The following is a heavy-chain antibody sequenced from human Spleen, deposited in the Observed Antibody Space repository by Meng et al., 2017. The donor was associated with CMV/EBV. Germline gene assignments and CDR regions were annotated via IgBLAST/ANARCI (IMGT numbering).Heavy chain of an antibody. J-gene: IGHJ6*02. CDR3: ARGASNGMDV. Sequence: GESLKISCAASGFTFSNYWMTWVRQAPGKGLEWVANIKRDGSEKSYVDSVLGRFTISRDNAKNSLYLQMSSLRAEDTAVYYCARGASNGMDVWGQGTAVTVSS. CDR2: IKRDGSEK. D-gene: IGHD4-11*01. V-gene: IGHV3-7*01. CDR1: GFTFSNYW.